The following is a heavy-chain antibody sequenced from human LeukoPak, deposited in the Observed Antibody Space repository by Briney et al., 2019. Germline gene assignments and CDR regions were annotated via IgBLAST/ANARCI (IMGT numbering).Heavy chain of an antibody. CDR1: GFTVSSNY. CDR3: AREKGIAVAGTFYYYYYYYMDV. V-gene: IGHV3-53*01. D-gene: IGHD6-19*01. CDR2: IYSGGST. Sequence: GGSLRLSCAASGFTVSSNYMSWVRQAPGKGLEWVSVIYSGGSTYYADSVKGRFTISRDNSKNTLYLQMNSLRAEDTAVYYCAREKGIAVAGTFYYYYYYYMDVWGKGTTVAVSS. J-gene: IGHJ6*03.